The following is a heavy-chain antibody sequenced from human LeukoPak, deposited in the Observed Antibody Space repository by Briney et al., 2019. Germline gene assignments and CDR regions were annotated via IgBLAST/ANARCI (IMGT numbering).Heavy chain of an antibody. CDR2: FDPEDGET. D-gene: IGHD6-6*01. Sequence: ASVKVSCKVSGYTLTELSMHWVRQAPGKGLEWMGGFDPEDGETTYAQKFQGRVTMTEDTSTDTAYMELSSLRSEDTAVYYCATDSQGRPPYFDYWGQGTLVTVSS. CDR3: ATDSQGRPPYFDY. V-gene: IGHV1-24*01. J-gene: IGHJ4*02. CDR1: GYTLTELS.